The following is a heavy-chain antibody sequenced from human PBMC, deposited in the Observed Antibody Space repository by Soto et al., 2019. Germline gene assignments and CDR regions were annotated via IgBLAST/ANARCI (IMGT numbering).Heavy chain of an antibody. CDR2: IYYSGST. V-gene: IGHV4-59*01. CDR1: GGSISSYY. D-gene: IGHD4-17*01. J-gene: IGHJ3*02. CDR3: ATVGDDYVAFDI. Sequence: SETLSLTCTVSGGSISSYYWSWIRQPPGKGLEWIGYIYYSGSTNYNPSLKSRVTISVDTSKNQFSLKLSSVTAADTAVYYCATVGDDYVAFDIWGQGTMVTVSS.